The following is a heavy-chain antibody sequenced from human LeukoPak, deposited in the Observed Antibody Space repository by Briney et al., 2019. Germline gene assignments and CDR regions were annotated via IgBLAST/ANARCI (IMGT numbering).Heavy chain of an antibody. J-gene: IGHJ4*02. V-gene: IGHV3-23*01. CDR2: ISGSGGST. CDR1: GFTFSNYA. CDR3: AKAAASSLFFIDY. D-gene: IGHD3-10*01. Sequence: PGGSLRLSCVASGFTFSNYAMSWVRQTPGKGLEWVSSISGSGGSTHYADSVKGRFTISRDNSKNILYLQMNSLRAEDTAVYYCAKAAASSLFFIDYWGQGTLVTVSS.